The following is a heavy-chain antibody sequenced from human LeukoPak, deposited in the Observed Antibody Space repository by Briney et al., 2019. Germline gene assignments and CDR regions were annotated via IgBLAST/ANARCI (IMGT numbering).Heavy chain of an antibody. CDR3: ARHGVDYYDSSGAIDP. CDR1: GGSFSGYY. CDR2: IYYSGST. V-gene: IGHV4-59*08. D-gene: IGHD3-22*01. J-gene: IGHJ5*02. Sequence: KPSETLSLTCAVYGGSFSGYYWSWIRQPPGKGLEWIGYIYYSGSTNYNPSLKSRVTISVDTSKNQFSLKLSSVTAADTAVYYCARHGVDYYDSSGAIDPWGQGTLVTVSS.